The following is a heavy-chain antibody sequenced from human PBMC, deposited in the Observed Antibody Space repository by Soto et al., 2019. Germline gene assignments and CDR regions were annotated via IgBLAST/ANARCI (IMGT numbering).Heavy chain of an antibody. J-gene: IGHJ4*02. CDR2: IFAGGGST. V-gene: IGHV3-23*01. Sequence: GWSLRLSCAPSVFTFINYATFWVRQAPGKGLEWVSTIFAGGGSTYYADSVKGRFTIPRDNSKNTLFLQMNSLRAEDTAVYFCAKDLIRGDGYIDFDYWGQGTLVTVSS. D-gene: IGHD3-10*01. CDR3: AKDLIRGDGYIDFDY. CDR1: VFTFINYA.